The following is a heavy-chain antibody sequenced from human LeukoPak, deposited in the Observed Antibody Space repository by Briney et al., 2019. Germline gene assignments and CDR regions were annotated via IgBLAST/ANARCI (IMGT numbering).Heavy chain of an antibody. CDR2: ISSSGSTI. Sequence: GGSLRLSCAASGITFSDYYMSWIRQAPGKGLEWVSYISSSGSTIYYADSVKGRFTISRDNAKNSLYLQMNSLRAEDTAVYYCARVGVGATYYYYYMDVWGKGTTVTVSS. V-gene: IGHV3-11*04. CDR1: GITFSDYY. J-gene: IGHJ6*03. D-gene: IGHD1-26*01. CDR3: ARVGVGATYYYYYMDV.